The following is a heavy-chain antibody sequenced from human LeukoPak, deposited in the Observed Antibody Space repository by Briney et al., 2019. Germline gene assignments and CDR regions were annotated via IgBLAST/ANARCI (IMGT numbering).Heavy chain of an antibody. Sequence: GGSLRLSCAASGFTFSSYGMHWVRQAPGKGLEWVAVISYDGSNKYYADSVKGRFTISRDNSKNTLYLQMNSLRAEDTAVYYCARVYCSSTSCPAYYYYYMDVWGKGTTVTVSS. CDR2: ISYDGSNK. CDR1: GFTFSSYG. V-gene: IGHV3-30*03. J-gene: IGHJ6*03. CDR3: ARVYCSSTSCPAYYYYYMDV. D-gene: IGHD2-2*01.